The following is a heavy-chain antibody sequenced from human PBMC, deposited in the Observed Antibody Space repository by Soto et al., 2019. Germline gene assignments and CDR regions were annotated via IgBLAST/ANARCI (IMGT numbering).Heavy chain of an antibody. J-gene: IGHJ5*02. V-gene: IGHV3-23*01. D-gene: IGHD5-12*01. Sequence: LRLSCAASGFTFSSYAMNWVRQAPGKGLEWISVISNSGHSAYYADSVKGRFAISRDTSKNTLYLQIKSLRAEDTAAYYCAKGGPTFLNWFGPWGQGTLVTV. CDR1: GFTFSSYA. CDR3: AKGGPTFLNWFGP. CDR2: ISNSGHSA.